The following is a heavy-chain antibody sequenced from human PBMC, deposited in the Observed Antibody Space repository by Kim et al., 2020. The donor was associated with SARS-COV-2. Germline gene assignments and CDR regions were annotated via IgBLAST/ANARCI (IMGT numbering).Heavy chain of an antibody. Sequence: ASVKVSCKASGYTFTSYAMNWVRQAPGQGLEWMGWINTNTGNPTYAQGFTGRFVFSLDTSVSTAYLQISSLKAEDTAVYYCARGGPHYVRDWYFDLWGRGTLVTVSS. CDR3: ARGGPHYVRDWYFDL. CDR2: INTNTGNP. D-gene: IGHD3-16*01. J-gene: IGHJ2*01. V-gene: IGHV7-4-1*02. CDR1: GYTFTSYA.